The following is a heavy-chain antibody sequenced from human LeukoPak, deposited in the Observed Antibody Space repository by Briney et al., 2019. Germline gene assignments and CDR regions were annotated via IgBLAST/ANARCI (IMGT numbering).Heavy chain of an antibody. Sequence: TGGSLRLSCAASGFTFSSYSMNWVRQAPGKGLEWVSSISSSSSYIYYADSVKGRFTISRDNAKNSLYLQMNSLRAEDTAVYYCARGNSMTPYGDVFDYWGQGTLVTVSS. D-gene: IGHD4-17*01. V-gene: IGHV3-21*01. CDR2: ISSSSSYI. J-gene: IGHJ4*02. CDR3: ARGNSMTPYGDVFDY. CDR1: GFTFSSYS.